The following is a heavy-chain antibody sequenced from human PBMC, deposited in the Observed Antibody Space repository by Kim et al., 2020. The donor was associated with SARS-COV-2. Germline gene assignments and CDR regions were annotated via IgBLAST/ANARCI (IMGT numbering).Heavy chain of an antibody. CDR1: GFTFSSYA. D-gene: IGHD3-3*01. CDR3: AYRKTYYDLPTWFYP. CDR2: ISCSGGST. J-gene: IGHJ5*02. V-gene: IGHV3-23*01. Sequence: GGSLRLSCAASGFTFSSYAMSWVRQAPGKGLEWVSSISCSGGSTYYADSVKGLFTISRDTSKNTLYLQMNLLIAEKTALYYCAYRKTYYDLPTWFYP.